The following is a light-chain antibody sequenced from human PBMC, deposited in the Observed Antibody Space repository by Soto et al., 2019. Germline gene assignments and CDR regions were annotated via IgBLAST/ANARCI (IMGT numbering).Light chain of an antibody. CDR2: DAS. CDR1: QTISTY. CDR3: QQSDSTPYT. V-gene: IGKV1-39*01. Sequence: DIQMTQSPSSLSASLGDRVTITCRASQTISTYLKWYQQKPGKAPRLLIYDASSWLSGVPSRFSGSGSGTDFTLTSGSLQAEDFLNYCWQQSDSTPYTFGQGTKVEI. J-gene: IGKJ2*01.